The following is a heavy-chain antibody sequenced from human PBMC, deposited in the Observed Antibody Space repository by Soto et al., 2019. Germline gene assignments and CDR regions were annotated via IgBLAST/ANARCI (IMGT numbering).Heavy chain of an antibody. CDR3: ARDHINGRKFDY. Sequence: EVQLVESGGGLVQPGGSLRLSCAASGFTFSNYWMSWVHQAPGKGLEWVANIKQDGSENYYVDSVKGRFTTSRDNTKNSFYLQMNSLRAEDTAVYYCARDHINGRKFDYWGRGTLVTVSS. CDR1: GFTFSNYW. CDR2: IKQDGSEN. D-gene: IGHD2-21*01. J-gene: IGHJ4*02. V-gene: IGHV3-7*01.